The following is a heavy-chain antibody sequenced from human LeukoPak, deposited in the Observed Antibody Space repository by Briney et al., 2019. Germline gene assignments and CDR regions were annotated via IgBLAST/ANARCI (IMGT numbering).Heavy chain of an antibody. V-gene: IGHV3-23*01. CDR1: GFAFSSYA. Sequence: GGSLRLSCAASGFAFSSYAMSWVRPAPGKGLEWVSAIIGSGGSTYYADSVKGGFTISRDNSKNTLYLQMNSLRAEDTAVYYCATPRRDLIAVAGTDYWGQGTLVTVSS. CDR3: ATPRRDLIAVAGTDY. CDR2: IIGSGGST. J-gene: IGHJ4*02. D-gene: IGHD6-19*01.